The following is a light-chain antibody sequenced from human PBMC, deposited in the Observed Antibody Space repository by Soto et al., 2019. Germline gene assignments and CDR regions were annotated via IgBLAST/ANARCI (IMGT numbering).Light chain of an antibody. CDR2: DAS. V-gene: IGLV2-11*01. CDR3: CSYAGSYV. CDR1: SSDVVGYNY. J-gene: IGLJ1*01. Sequence: QSALTQPRSVSGSPGQSVTISCTGTSSDVVGYNYVSWYQQQPGKAPKLMIYDASKRPSGVPDRFSGSKSGNTASLTISGLQAEDEAEYYCCSYAGSYVFGTGTKLTVL.